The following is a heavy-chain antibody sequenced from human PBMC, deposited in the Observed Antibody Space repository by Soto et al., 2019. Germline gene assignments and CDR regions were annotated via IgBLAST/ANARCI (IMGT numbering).Heavy chain of an antibody. CDR3: ARDHWVGDIDTYGMDX. J-gene: IGHJ6*02. D-gene: IGHD3-10*01. CDR1: GYTFTSYG. Sequence: ASVKVSCKASGYTFTSYGISWVRQAPGQGLEWMGLISAYNGNTNYAQKLQGRVTMTTDTSTSTAYMELRSLRSDDTAVYYCARDHWVGDIDTYGMDXWGQGTTVTVS. CDR2: ISAYNGNT. V-gene: IGHV1-18*04.